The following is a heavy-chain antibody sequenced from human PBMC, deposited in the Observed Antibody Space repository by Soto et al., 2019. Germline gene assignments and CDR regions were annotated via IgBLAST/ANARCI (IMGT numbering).Heavy chain of an antibody. CDR2: ISGSGGST. J-gene: IGHJ6*03. CDR1: GFTFSSYA. V-gene: IGHV3-23*01. Sequence: PGGSLRLSCAASGFTFSSYAMSWVRQAPGKGLEWVSAISGSGGSTYYADSVKGRFTISRDNSKNTLYLQMNSLRAEDTAVYYCAKSPSVLRYFDWLPYYYYYMDVWGKGTTVTVSS. D-gene: IGHD3-9*01. CDR3: AKSPSVLRYFDWLPYYYYYMDV.